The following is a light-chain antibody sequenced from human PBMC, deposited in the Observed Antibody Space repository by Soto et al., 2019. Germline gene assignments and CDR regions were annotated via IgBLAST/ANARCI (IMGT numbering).Light chain of an antibody. CDR1: QSVRNY. J-gene: IGKJ1*01. V-gene: IGKV3-11*01. Sequence: ETVLTQSPDTLSLSPGERATLSCRASQSVRNYLAWYQQKPGQAPRLLIYDASNRATGIPARFSGSGSGTDFTLTISSLEPEDFAVYYCQHRSAWPTTFGQGTKLEVK. CDR2: DAS. CDR3: QHRSAWPTT.